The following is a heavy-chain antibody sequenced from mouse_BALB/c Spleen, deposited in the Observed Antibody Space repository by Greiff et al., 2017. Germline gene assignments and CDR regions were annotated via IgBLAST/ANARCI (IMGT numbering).Heavy chain of an antibody. V-gene: IGHV5-12-1*01. CDR1: GFAFSSYD. D-gene: IGHD4-1*01. J-gene: IGHJ4*01. CDR2: ISSGGGST. Sequence: EVQRVESGGGLVKPGGSLKLSCAASGFAFSSYDMSWVRQTPEKRLEWVAYISSGGGSTYYPDTVKGRFTISRDNAKNTLYLQMSSLKSEDTAMYYFARLNWDNYAMDYWGQGTSVTVSS. CDR3: ARLNWDNYAMDY.